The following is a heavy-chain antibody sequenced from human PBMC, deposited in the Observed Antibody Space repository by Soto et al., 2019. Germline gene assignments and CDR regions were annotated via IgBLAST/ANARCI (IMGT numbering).Heavy chain of an antibody. Sequence: GGSLRLSCAASGFTFSSYWMSWVRQAPGKGLEWVANIKQDGSEKYYVDSVKGRFTISRDNAKNSLYLQMNSLRAEDTAVYYCARDRGSSGWYVGGYFDYWGQGTLVTVSS. CDR3: ARDRGSSGWYVGGYFDY. J-gene: IGHJ4*02. D-gene: IGHD6-19*01. V-gene: IGHV3-7*01. CDR2: IKQDGSEK. CDR1: GFTFSSYW.